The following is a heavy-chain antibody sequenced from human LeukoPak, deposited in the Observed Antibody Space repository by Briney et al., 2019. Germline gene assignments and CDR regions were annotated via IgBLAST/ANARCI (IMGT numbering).Heavy chain of an antibody. J-gene: IGHJ4*02. Sequence: GGSLRLSCAASGFTCSNYWMTWVRQAPGKGLEWVASIKEDGREKYYVDSLKGRFTISRDNGRNSLYLQMNGPRAEDTAIYYCARAVTVYTSGWSHYFDFWGQGTLVTVSS. V-gene: IGHV3-7*03. CDR2: IKEDGREK. CDR1: GFTCSNYW. CDR3: ARAVTVYTSGWSHYFDF. D-gene: IGHD6-19*01.